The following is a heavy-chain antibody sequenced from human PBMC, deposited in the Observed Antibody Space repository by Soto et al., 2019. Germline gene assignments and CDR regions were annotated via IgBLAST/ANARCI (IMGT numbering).Heavy chain of an antibody. CDR3: TTVDAVVLN. J-gene: IGHJ4*02. V-gene: IGHV3-15*01. CDR2: IKRNIDGGTT. D-gene: IGHD6-19*01. CDR1: GFTFNNAW. Sequence: LRLSCAASGFTFNNAWMSWVRQAPGGGLEWVGRIKRNIDGGTTDYAAPVKGRFAISRDDSNSILYLQMNSLKSEDTAVYYCTTVDAVVLNWGQGILVTVSS.